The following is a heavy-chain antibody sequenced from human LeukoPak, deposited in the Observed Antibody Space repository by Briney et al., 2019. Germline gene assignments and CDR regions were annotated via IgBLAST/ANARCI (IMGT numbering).Heavy chain of an antibody. D-gene: IGHD5-24*01. CDR2: IIPIFGTA. CDR3: AREDGYNFSPYGAFDI. J-gene: IGHJ3*02. V-gene: IGHV1-69*05. Sequence: SVKVSRKASGGTFSSYAISWVRQAPGQGLEWMGGIIPIFGTANYAQKFQGRVTITTDESTSTAYMELSSLRSEDTAVYYCAREDGYNFSPYGAFDIWGQGTMVTVSS. CDR1: GGTFSSYA.